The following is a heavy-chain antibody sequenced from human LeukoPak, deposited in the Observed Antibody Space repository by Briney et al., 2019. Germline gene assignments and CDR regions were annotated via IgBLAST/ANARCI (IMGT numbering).Heavy chain of an antibody. D-gene: IGHD1-26*01. CDR1: GFTFSSYS. V-gene: IGHV3-48*04. Sequence: GGSLRLSCAASGFTFSSYSMNWVRQAPGKGLEWVSYISSSSSTIYYADSVKGRFTISRDNAKNSLYLQMNSLRAEDTAVYYCARDVGWEPNDYWGQGTLVTVSS. CDR3: ARDVGWEPNDY. CDR2: ISSSSSTI. J-gene: IGHJ4*02.